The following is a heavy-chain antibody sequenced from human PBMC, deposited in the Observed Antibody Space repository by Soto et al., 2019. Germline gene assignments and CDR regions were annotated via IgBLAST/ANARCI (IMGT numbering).Heavy chain of an antibody. J-gene: IGHJ4*02. D-gene: IGHD6-19*01. Sequence: QVQLVQSGAEVKKPGASVKVSCKASGYTFTSYGISWVRQAPGQGLEWMGWIRAYNGNTKYAQKLQGRVSMTTDTSTSTADMELGSLISDDAAVYYCARDLAVGLVDYWGQGTLVTVSS. CDR2: IRAYNGNT. CDR1: GYTFTSYG. V-gene: IGHV1-18*01. CDR3: ARDLAVGLVDY.